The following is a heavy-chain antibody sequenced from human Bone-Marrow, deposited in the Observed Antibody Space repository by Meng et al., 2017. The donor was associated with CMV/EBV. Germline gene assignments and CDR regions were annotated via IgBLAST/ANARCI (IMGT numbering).Heavy chain of an antibody. V-gene: IGHV1-69*05. Sequence: SVKVSCKASGGTFSSYAINWVRQAPGQGLEWMGGIIPMFSTADYAQKFEGRVTITTDESTSTAYMEVTSLRSEDTAVYFCARAYCSSTTCYNRGYYVKGLDVWGQGHTVNVSS. J-gene: IGHJ6*02. D-gene: IGHD2-2*02. CDR2: IIPMFSTA. CDR1: GGTFSSYA. CDR3: ARAYCSSTTCYNRGYYVKGLDV.